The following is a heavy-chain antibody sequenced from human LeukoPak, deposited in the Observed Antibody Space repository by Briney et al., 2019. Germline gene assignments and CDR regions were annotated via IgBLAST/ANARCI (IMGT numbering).Heavy chain of an antibody. CDR1: GFTFSDYA. J-gene: IGHJ3*02. CDR3: SRFYSSGWASGAFDI. Sequence: GGSLRLSCTTSGFTFSDYAVSWVRQAPGKGLEWIGFIRNKANGGTTEYAASVKGRFTISRDDSKTFAHLQMSSLKTEDTAVYYCSRFYSSGWASGAFDIWGQGTMVTVSS. D-gene: IGHD3-22*01. V-gene: IGHV3-49*04. CDR2: IRNKANGGTT.